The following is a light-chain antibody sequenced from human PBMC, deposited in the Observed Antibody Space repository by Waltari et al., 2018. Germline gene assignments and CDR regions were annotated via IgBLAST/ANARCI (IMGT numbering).Light chain of an antibody. V-gene: IGLV1-44*01. Sequence: QSVLTQAPSASGTPGQRVLISCSGSSSNIGNNPVNWYQQVPGTAPKLLIFYNNERPSGVPDRLSGSKSCTAASLAISGFQSEDEADYYWASWDDGLNGWVFGGGTRLTVL. CDR3: ASWDDGLNGWV. CDR1: SSNIGNNP. J-gene: IGLJ3*02. CDR2: YNN.